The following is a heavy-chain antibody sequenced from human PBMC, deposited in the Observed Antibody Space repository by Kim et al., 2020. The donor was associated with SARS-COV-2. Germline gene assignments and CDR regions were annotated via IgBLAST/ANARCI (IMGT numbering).Heavy chain of an antibody. V-gene: IGHV3-73*01. Sequence: VRGRFSISRDDSKTTAYLQMNNLKTEDTAVYYCTRVPATTLAFWDAFDIWGRGTMVTVSS. CDR3: TRVPATTLAFWDAFDI. D-gene: IGHD1-1*01. J-gene: IGHJ3*02.